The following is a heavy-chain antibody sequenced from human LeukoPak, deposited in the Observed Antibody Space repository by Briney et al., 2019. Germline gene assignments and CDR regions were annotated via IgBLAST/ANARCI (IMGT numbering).Heavy chain of an antibody. CDR3: ARDEPYSSGQGY. D-gene: IGHD6-25*01. J-gene: IGHJ4*02. CDR2: IYHSGST. Sequence: SQTLSLTCTVSGGSISSGGYYWSWIRQPPGKGLEWIGYIYHSGSTYYNPSLKSRVTISVDRSKNQFSLKLSSVTAADTAVYYCARDEPYSSGQGYWGQGTLVTVSS. V-gene: IGHV4-30-2*01. CDR1: GGSISSGGYY.